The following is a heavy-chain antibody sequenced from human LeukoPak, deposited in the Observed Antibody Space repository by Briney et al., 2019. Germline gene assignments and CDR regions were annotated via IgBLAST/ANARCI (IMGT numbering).Heavy chain of an antibody. CDR3: ASAGDIVATRAAFDI. CDR2: IYYSGST. V-gene: IGHV4-39*07. Sequence: PSETLSLTCTVSGGSIGSSSYYWGWIRQPPGKGLEWIGSIYYSGSTYYNPSLKSRVTMSVDTSKNQFSLKLSSVTAADTAVYYCASAGDIVATRAAFDIWGQGTMVTVSS. CDR1: GGSIGSSSYY. D-gene: IGHD5-12*01. J-gene: IGHJ3*02.